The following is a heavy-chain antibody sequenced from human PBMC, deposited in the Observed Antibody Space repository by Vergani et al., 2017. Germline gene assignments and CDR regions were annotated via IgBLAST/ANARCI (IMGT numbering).Heavy chain of an antibody. CDR3: AAGADYDFWSGYPIIYGMDV. Sequence: EVQLVESGGGLVKPGGSLRLSCAASGFTFSSYSMNWVRRAPGTGLEWVSSISSSSSYIYYADSVKGRFTISRDNAENSLYLQMNSLRAEDTAVYYCAAGADYDFWSGYPIIYGMDVWGQGTTVTVSS. J-gene: IGHJ6*02. CDR1: GFTFSSYS. CDR2: ISSSSSYI. D-gene: IGHD3-3*01. V-gene: IGHV3-21*01.